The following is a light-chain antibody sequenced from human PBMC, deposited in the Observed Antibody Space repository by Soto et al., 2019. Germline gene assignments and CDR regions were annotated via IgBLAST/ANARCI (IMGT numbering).Light chain of an antibody. CDR1: SSDVGSYNR. Sequence: QSALAQPPSVSGSPGQSVAISCTGTSSDVGSYNRVSWYQQPPGTAPKVMIYEVSNRPSGVPDRFSGSKSGNTASLTISGLQAEDEADYYXSSYTSSNTYVFGTGTKXTV. J-gene: IGLJ1*01. CDR2: EVS. V-gene: IGLV2-18*02. CDR3: SSYTSSNTYV.